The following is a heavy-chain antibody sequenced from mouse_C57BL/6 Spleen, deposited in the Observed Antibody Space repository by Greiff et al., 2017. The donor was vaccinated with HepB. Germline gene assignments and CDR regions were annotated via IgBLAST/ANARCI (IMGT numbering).Heavy chain of an antibody. Sequence: QVQLKESGAELVKPGASVKISCKASGYAFSSYWMNWVKQRPGKGLEWIGQIYPGDGDTNYNGKFKGKATLTADKSSSTAYMQLSSLTSEDSAVYFCARDGSSHYAMDYWGQGTSVTVSS. V-gene: IGHV1-80*01. CDR3: ARDGSSHYAMDY. D-gene: IGHD1-1*01. CDR2: IYPGDGDT. CDR1: GYAFSSYW. J-gene: IGHJ4*01.